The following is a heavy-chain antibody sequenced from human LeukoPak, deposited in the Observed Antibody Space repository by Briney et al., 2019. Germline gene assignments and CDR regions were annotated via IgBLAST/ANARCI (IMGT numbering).Heavy chain of an antibody. CDR2: IFYSGST. V-gene: IGHV4-39*07. D-gene: IGHD1-1*01. CDR3: AREGTAGTNLNWFDH. J-gene: IGHJ5*02. CDR1: GGSITSSSDY. Sequence: SETLSLTCTVSGGSITSSSDYWGWIRQPPGKGLEWIGSIFYSGSTYYNPSLKSRVTISVDTSKNQFSLKLSSVTAADTAVYYCAREGTAGTNLNWFDHWGQGTLVTVSS.